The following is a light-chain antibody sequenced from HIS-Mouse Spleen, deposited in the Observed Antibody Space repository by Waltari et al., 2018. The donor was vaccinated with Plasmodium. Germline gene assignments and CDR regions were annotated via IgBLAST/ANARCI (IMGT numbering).Light chain of an antibody. CDR2: EDS. Sequence: SYELKQPPSVSVSPGQPARITCSGAALPKKYATWYQQKSGQAPVLVIYEDSKRPSGIPERFSGSSSGTMATLTISGAQVEDEADYYCYSTDSSGNHRVFGGGTKLTVL. CDR1: ALPKKY. V-gene: IGLV3-10*01. CDR3: YSTDSSGNHRV. J-gene: IGLJ3*02.